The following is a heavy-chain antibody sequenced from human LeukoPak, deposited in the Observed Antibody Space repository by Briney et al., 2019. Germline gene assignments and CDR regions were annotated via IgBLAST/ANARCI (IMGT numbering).Heavy chain of an antibody. Sequence: GGSLRLSCAASGFTFSSYWMHWVRQAPGKGLVWVSRINSDGSSTSYADSVKGRFTTSRDNAKNTLYLQMNSLRAEDTAVYYCARVESSSWSEYFDYWGQGTLVTVSS. D-gene: IGHD6-13*01. CDR2: INSDGSST. CDR3: ARVESSSWSEYFDY. V-gene: IGHV3-74*01. J-gene: IGHJ4*02. CDR1: GFTFSSYW.